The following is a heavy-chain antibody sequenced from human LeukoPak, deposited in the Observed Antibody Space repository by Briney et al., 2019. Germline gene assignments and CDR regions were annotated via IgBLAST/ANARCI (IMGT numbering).Heavy chain of an antibody. V-gene: IGHV4-61*08. CDR3: ARLQVGWSYGSGRYYFDY. D-gene: IGHD3-10*01. Sequence: SETLSLTCTVSGGSISSGDYYWSWIRQPPGKGLEWIGYIYYSGSTNYNPSLKSRLTISVDTSKNQFSLKLSSVTAADTAVYYCARLQVGWSYGSGRYYFDYWGQGTLVTVSS. CDR1: GGSISSGDYY. J-gene: IGHJ4*02. CDR2: IYYSGST.